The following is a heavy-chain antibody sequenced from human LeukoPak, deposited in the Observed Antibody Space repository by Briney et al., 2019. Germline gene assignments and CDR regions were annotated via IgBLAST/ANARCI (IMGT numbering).Heavy chain of an antibody. D-gene: IGHD3-22*01. CDR3: ARDCYDSSGYYYGRY. J-gene: IGHJ4*02. V-gene: IGHV1-69*05. Sequence: EASVKVSCKASGGTFSSYAISWVRQAPGQGLEWMGGIIPIFGTANYAQKFQGRVTITTDESTSTAYMELSSLRSEDTAVYYCARDCYDSSGYYYGRYWGQGTLVTVSS. CDR2: IIPIFGTA. CDR1: GGTFSSYA.